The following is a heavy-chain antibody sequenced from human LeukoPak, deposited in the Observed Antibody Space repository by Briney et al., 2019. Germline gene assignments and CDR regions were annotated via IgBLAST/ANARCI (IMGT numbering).Heavy chain of an antibody. J-gene: IGHJ5*02. CDR3: ARDRWFDP. V-gene: IGHV4-30-4*01. CDR2: IYYGGTT. Sequence: SQTLSLTCTVSGGSISSGDYYWSWIRQPPGKGLEWIGYIYYGGTTNYNPSLKSRVTISVDTSKNQFSLKLSSVTAADTAVYYCARDRWFDPWGQGILVTVSS. CDR1: GGSISSGDYY.